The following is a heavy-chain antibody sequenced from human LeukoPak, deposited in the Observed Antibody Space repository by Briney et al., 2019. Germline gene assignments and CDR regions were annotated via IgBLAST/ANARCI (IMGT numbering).Heavy chain of an antibody. CDR3: ARGPSSWTPQPFDY. V-gene: IGHV4-39*01. CDR2: INYSGSI. Sequence: PSETLSLTCTVSGGSISSSSYYWGWIRQSPGNGLQWIGIINYSGSIYYHESLRSRVTMSVDTSDNQFSLKLTSVTAADTAVYYCARGPSSWTPQPFDYWGQGTLVTVSS. CDR1: GGSISSSSYY. D-gene: IGHD6-13*01. J-gene: IGHJ4*02.